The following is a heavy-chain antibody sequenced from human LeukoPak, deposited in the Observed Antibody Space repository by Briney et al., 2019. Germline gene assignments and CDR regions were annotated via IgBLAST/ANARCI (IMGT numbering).Heavy chain of an antibody. CDR2: IYYSGST. Sequence: PSETLSLTCTVSGGSISSSSYYWGWIRQPPGKGLEWIGSIYYSGSTYYNPSLKSRVTISVDTSKNQFSLKLSSVTAADTAVYCCARHRGEWELQPTFDYWGQGTLVTVSS. V-gene: IGHV4-39*01. J-gene: IGHJ4*02. CDR1: GGSISSSSYY. CDR3: ARHRGEWELQPTFDY. D-gene: IGHD1-26*01.